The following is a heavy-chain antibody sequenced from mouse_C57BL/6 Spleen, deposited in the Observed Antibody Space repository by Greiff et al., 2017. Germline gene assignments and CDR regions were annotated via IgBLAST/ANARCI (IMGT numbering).Heavy chain of an antibody. D-gene: IGHD2-3*01. V-gene: IGHV1-47*01. CDR1: GYTFTTYP. J-gene: IGHJ4*01. Sequence: QVQLKESGAELVKPGASVKMSCKASGYTFTTYPIEWMKQNHGKSLEWIGNFHPYNDDTKYNEKFKGKATLTVEKSSSTVYLELSRLTSDDSAVYYCARGGIYDGYYGAMDYWGQGTSVTVSS. CDR2: FHPYNDDT. CDR3: ARGGIYDGYYGAMDY.